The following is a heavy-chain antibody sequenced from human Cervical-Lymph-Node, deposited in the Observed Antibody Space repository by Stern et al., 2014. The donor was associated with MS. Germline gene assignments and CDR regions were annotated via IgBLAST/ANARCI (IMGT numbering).Heavy chain of an antibody. D-gene: IGHD3-22*01. CDR3: ARDLRDISGYYLDS. V-gene: IGHV7-4-1*02. Sequence: QVQLVESGSELRKPGASVKVSCKASGYSFNRYAVTWVRQAPGQGLEWLGWINPNTGNPTYAPGFTGRFVFSLDTSVSTTYLHISSLKAEDTAVYYCARDLRDISGYYLDSWGQGSLVTVSS. J-gene: IGHJ4*02. CDR2: INPNTGNP. CDR1: GYSFNRYA.